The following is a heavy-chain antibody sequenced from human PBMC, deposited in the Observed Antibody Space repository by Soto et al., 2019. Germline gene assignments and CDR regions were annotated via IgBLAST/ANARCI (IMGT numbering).Heavy chain of an antibody. J-gene: IGHJ3*02. CDR1: GFTFTSSA. CDR2: IVVGSGNT. D-gene: IGHD2-8*01. V-gene: IGHV1-58*01. Sequence: GASVKVSCKASGFTFTSSAVQWVRQARGQRLEWIGWIVVGSGNTNYAQKFQERVTITRDMSTSTAYMELSSLRSEDTAVYYCARDRIDYMRGHSVVLDAFDIWGQGTKVTVSS. CDR3: ARDRIDYMRGHSVVLDAFDI.